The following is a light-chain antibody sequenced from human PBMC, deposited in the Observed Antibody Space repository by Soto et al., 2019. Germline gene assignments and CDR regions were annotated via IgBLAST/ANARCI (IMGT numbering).Light chain of an antibody. CDR1: SSDVGGYDF. V-gene: IGLV2-14*03. CDR3: SSYTSISTYV. CDR2: DVS. Sequence: QSVLTQPASVSGSPGQSITISCTGPSSDVGGYDFVSWYQHHPGKAPRLMIYDVSHRPSGVSDRFSASKSGNTASLTISGLLAEDEADYYCSSYTSISTYVFGTGTKVTVL. J-gene: IGLJ1*01.